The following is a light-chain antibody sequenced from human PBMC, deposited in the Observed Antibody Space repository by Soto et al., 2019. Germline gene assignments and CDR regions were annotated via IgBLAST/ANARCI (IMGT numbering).Light chain of an antibody. CDR3: QQYNSDSYT. CDR2: KAS. V-gene: IGKV1-5*03. Sequence: DIQMTQSPSTLSASVGDRVTITCRASQRISIWLAWYKQKQGKAPNLLIYKASSLESGVPSRFSGSGSGTEFTLTISSLQPDDFATYYCQQYNSDSYTFGQGTKLEIK. J-gene: IGKJ2*01. CDR1: QRISIW.